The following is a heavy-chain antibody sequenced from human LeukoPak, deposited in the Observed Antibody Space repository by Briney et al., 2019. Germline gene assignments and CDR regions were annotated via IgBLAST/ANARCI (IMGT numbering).Heavy chain of an antibody. D-gene: IGHD3-16*01. Sequence: SETLSLTCTVSGGSISSSSYYWGWIRQPPGTGLEWIGSIYYSGSTYYNPSLKSRVTISEDTSKNQFSLKLSSVTAADTAVYYCARDLYVYMDVWGKGTTVTVSS. J-gene: IGHJ6*03. CDR1: GGSISSSSYY. V-gene: IGHV4-39*07. CDR2: IYYSGST. CDR3: ARDLYVYMDV.